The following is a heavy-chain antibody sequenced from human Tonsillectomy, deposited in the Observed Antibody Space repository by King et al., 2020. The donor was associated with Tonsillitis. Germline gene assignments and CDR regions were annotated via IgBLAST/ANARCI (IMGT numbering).Heavy chain of an antibody. D-gene: IGHD3-22*01. CDR2: IRSKTYGGTT. Sequence: VQLVESGGGLVQPGRSLRLSCTASGFTFGDHAMSWVRQAPGKGLQWVAFIRSKTYGGTTKYAASVKGRFTILRDDSKSIAYVQMNSLKTEDTAVYYCIFSYDSAGHGAFDIWGQGTMVTVSS. CDR3: IFSYDSAGHGAFDI. J-gene: IGHJ3*02. V-gene: IGHV3-49*04. CDR1: GFTFGDHA.